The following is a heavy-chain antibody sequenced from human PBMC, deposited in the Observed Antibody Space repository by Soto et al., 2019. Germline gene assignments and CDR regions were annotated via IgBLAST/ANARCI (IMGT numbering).Heavy chain of an antibody. CDR2: ISGSGSPT. CDR3: AKSVGTVTRGI. V-gene: IGHV3-23*01. Sequence: GGSLRLSCAASGFTFSSYAMTWVRQAPGRGLEWVSAISGSGSPTYYADSVKGRFTISRDNSKNTLYLQMNSLRAEDTAVYYCAKSVGTVTRGIWGQGTLVTVSS. D-gene: IGHD4-17*01. J-gene: IGHJ4*02. CDR1: GFTFSSYA.